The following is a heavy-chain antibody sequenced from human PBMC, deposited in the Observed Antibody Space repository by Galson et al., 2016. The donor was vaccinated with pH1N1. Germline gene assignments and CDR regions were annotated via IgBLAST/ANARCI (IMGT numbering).Heavy chain of an antibody. CDR1: GFTFSAYW. V-gene: IGHV3-74*01. CDR2: VYTDGGRT. D-gene: IGHD4-23*01. J-gene: IGHJ4*02. Sequence: SLRLSCAASGFTFSAYWMHWVRQAPGKGLVWVSSVYTDGGRTGYADSVRGRFTISRDNAKNTLYLQMSSLRAEDTAVYYCARGDYVGYFVDQWGQGTLVAVSS. CDR3: ARGDYVGYFVDQ.